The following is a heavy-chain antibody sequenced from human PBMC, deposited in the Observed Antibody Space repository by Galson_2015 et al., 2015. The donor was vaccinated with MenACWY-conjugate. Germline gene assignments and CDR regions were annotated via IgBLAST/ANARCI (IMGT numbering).Heavy chain of an antibody. D-gene: IGHD3-22*01. V-gene: IGHV3-48*01. J-gene: IGHJ4*02. Sequence: SLRLSCAASGFTFSSYSMNWVRQAPGKGLEWLSYISSGGSTIYYADSVKGRFTISRDNAKNSLYLQMNSLRAEDTAVYYCATGAYSSDTNYWGQGTLVSVSS. CDR2: ISSGGSTI. CDR1: GFTFSSYS. CDR3: ATGAYSSDTNY.